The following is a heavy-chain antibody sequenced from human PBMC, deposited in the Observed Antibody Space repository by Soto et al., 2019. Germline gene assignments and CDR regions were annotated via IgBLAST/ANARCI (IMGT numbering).Heavy chain of an antibody. Sequence: PSETLSLTCRVADDSSSRYYSSWIRKPPGKGLEWIGYIYYSGSTNYNPSLKSRVTISVDTSKNQFSLKLSSVTAADTAVYYCARVRGLYSSGWAIDYWGQGTLVTVSS. V-gene: IGHV4-59*01. CDR3: ARVRGLYSSGWAIDY. CDR2: IYYSGST. D-gene: IGHD6-19*01. CDR1: DDSSSRYY. J-gene: IGHJ4*02.